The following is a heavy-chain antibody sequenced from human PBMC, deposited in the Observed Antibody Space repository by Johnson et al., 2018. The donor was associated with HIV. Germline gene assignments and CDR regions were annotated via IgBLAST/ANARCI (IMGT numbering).Heavy chain of an antibody. V-gene: IGHV3-33*06. CDR1: GFTFSSYG. J-gene: IGHJ3*02. CDR3: AKAWEMALGAFDI. D-gene: IGHD5-24*01. CDR2: IWYDGSNK. Sequence: QVHLVESGGGVVQPGRSLRLSCAASGFTFSSYGMHWVRQAPGKGLEWVAVIWYDGSNKYYADSVKGRFTISRDNSKNTLYLQMNSLRAEDTAVYYCAKAWEMALGAFDIWGQGTMVTVSS.